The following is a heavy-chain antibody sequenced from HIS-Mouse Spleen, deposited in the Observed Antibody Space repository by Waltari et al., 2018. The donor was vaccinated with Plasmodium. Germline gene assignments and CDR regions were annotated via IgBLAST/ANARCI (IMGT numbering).Heavy chain of an antibody. J-gene: IGHJ4*02. CDR1: GSPLRRDG. V-gene: IGHV3-30*18. D-gene: IGHD3-16*01. Sequence: QVQLVESGGGVVQPGRSLRLSCAASGSPLRRDGMHWVRQAPGKGLECVEVISYDGSNKYYADSVKGRFTISRDNSKNTLYLQMNSLRAEDTAVYYCAKAQGVINFDYWGQGTLVTVSS. CDR3: AKAQGVINFDY. CDR2: ISYDGSNK.